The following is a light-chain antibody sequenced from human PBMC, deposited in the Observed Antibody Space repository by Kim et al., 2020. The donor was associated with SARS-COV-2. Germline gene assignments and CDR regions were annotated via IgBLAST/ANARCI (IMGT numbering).Light chain of an antibody. CDR1: QSVSGY. CDR3: QQYNNWPYT. V-gene: IGKV3-15*01. CDR2: GAS. J-gene: IGKJ2*01. Sequence: EIVMTQSPATLSVSPGERATLSCRASQSVSGYLGWYQQKPGQHTRLLIYGASSRAIGIPDRFSGSGSGTEFTLTISSLQSEDFGVYYCQQYNNWPYTFGQGTKLEI.